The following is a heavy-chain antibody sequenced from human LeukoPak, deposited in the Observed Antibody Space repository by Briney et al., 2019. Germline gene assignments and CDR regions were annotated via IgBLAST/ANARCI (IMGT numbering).Heavy chain of an antibody. D-gene: IGHD3-10*01. Sequence: GAPVKVSCKASGGTFSSYAISWVRQAPGQGLEWMGGIIPIFGTANYAQKFQGRVTITADKSTSTAYMELSSLRSEDTAVYYCAREGLWFGEFSYFDYWGQGTLVTVSS. V-gene: IGHV1-69*06. CDR3: AREGLWFGEFSYFDY. CDR1: GGTFSSYA. CDR2: IIPIFGTA. J-gene: IGHJ4*02.